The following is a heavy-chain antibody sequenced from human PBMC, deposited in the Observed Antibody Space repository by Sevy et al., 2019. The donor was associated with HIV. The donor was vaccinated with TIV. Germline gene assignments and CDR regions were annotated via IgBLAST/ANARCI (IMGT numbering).Heavy chain of an antibody. V-gene: IGHV4-59*01. CDR3: ARGYRSSYYFDY. J-gene: IGHJ4*02. D-gene: IGHD6-6*01. CDR1: GASMRHYY. Sequence: SETLSLTCTVFGASMRHYYWTWIRQPPGKGLEWIGYIDYSGSTNYNPSLKTRVTISVDTSKDQFSLKLSSVTAADTAVYYWARGYRSSYYFDYWGQGARVTVSS. CDR2: IDYSGST.